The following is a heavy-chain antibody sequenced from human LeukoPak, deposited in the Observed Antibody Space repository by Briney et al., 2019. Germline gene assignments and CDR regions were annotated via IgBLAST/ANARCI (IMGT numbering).Heavy chain of an antibody. Sequence: SETLSLACTVSGGSISSTSYYWSWIRRPPGKGLEWIGSIYYSGTTYYNPSLRSRFTMSVDTSKNQFSLKLSSVTAADTAVYYCARHARREALRHSAFDIWGQGTMVTVCS. V-gene: IGHV4-39*01. J-gene: IGHJ3*02. CDR2: IYYSGTT. D-gene: IGHD3-3*01. CDR1: GGSISSTSYY. CDR3: ARHARREALRHSAFDI.